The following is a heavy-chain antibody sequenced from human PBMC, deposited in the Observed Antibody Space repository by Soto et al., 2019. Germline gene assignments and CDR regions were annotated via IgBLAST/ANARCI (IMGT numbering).Heavy chain of an antibody. J-gene: IGHJ4*02. CDR2: IYHSGST. CDR1: GGSISSSNW. V-gene: IGHV4-4*02. CDR3: ARDFTGVGAPLDGGWSHFDY. D-gene: IGHD1-26*01. Sequence: QVQLQESGPGLVKPSGTLSLTCAVSGGSISSSNWWSWVRQPPGKGLEWIGEIYHSGSTNYNPSRKSRVTISVDKSKNQFSLKLSPVTAADTAVYYCARDFTGVGAPLDGGWSHFDYWGQGTLVTVSS.